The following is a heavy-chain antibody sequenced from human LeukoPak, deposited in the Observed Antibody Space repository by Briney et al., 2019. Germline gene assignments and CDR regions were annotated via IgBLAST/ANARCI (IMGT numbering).Heavy chain of an antibody. D-gene: IGHD3-22*01. V-gene: IGHV3-48*04. Sequence: GGSLRLSCAASGFTFSSYSMNWVRQAPGKGLEWVSYISSSSSTIYYADSVKGRFTISRDNAKNSLYLQMNSLRAEDTAVYYCASTYYYDSSGHDLKYKIYYFDYWGQGTLVTVSS. J-gene: IGHJ4*02. CDR2: ISSSSSTI. CDR3: ASTYYYDSSGHDLKYKIYYFDY. CDR1: GFTFSSYS.